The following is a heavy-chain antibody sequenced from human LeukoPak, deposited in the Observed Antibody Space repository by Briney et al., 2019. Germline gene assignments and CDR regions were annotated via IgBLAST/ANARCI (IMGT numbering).Heavy chain of an antibody. CDR2: IKQDGSEK. J-gene: IGHJ4*02. CDR3: ASGTLKWLLVDY. V-gene: IGHV3-7*01. Sequence: GGSLRLSCAASGFTFSSYWMSWVRQAPGKGLEWVANIKQDGSEKYYVDSVKGRFTISRGNAKNSLYLQMNSLRAEDTAVYYCASGTLKWLLVDYWGQGTLVTVSS. CDR1: GFTFSSYW. D-gene: IGHD3-22*01.